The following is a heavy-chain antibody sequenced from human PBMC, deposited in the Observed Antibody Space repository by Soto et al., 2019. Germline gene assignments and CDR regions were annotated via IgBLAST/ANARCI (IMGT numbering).Heavy chain of an antibody. V-gene: IGHV3-30*18. D-gene: IGHD1-26*01. CDR1: GFTFSSYG. CDR3: AKEGSGSYYLYYYYYGMDV. J-gene: IGHJ6*02. Sequence: GGALRLSCAASGFTFSSYGMHWVRQAPGKGLEWVAVISYDGSNKYYADSVKGRFTISRDNSKNTLYLQMNSLRAEDTAVYYCAKEGSGSYYLYYYYYGMDVWGQGTTVTVSS. CDR2: ISYDGSNK.